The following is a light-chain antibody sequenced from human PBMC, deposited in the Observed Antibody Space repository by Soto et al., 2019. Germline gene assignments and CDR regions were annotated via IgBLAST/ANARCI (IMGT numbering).Light chain of an antibody. V-gene: IGKV3-20*01. CDR1: QSVTNNF. CDR3: QQYGSPLFT. J-gene: IGKJ3*01. CDR2: GAS. Sequence: IVVTQSPGTLSLSPGERATLSCGASQSVTNNFLAWYQQKPGQAPRLLIYGASSRATGVPDRFSGSGSGTDFTLTISRLEPEDFAVYYCQQYGSPLFTFGPGTKVDIK.